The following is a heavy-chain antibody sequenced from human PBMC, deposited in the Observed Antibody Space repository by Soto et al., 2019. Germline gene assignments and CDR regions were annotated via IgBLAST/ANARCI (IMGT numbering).Heavy chain of an antibody. D-gene: IGHD3-22*01. V-gene: IGHV1-69*13. Sequence: ASVKVSCKASGGTFNNYAISWVRQAPGQGLEWMGGIIPIFGTANYAQKFQDRVTITADESTTTAYMELRSLRSEDTAVYYCARGVDYDRGGYYYFYWGQGTLVTVSS. CDR1: GGTFNNYA. CDR3: ARGVDYDRGGYYYFY. CDR2: IIPIFGTA. J-gene: IGHJ4*02.